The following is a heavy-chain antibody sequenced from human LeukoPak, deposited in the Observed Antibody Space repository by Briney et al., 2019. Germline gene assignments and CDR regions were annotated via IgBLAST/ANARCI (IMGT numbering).Heavy chain of an antibody. V-gene: IGHV1-18*01. CDR1: GYTFTSYG. CDR2: ISAYNGNT. Sequence: ASVKVSCKASGYTFTSYGISWVRQAPGQGLEWMGWISAYNGNTNYAQKFQGRVTMTRDTSISTAYMELSRLRSDDTAVYYCAREGSGWNPPYDYWGQGTLVTVSS. D-gene: IGHD6-19*01. CDR3: AREGSGWNPPYDY. J-gene: IGHJ4*02.